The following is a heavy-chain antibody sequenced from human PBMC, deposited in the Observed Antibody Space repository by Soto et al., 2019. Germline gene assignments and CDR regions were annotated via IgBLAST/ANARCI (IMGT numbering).Heavy chain of an antibody. CDR1: GFTFSSYA. CDR2: INGGGDST. D-gene: IGHD1-1*01. CDR3: ARGWTFDL. Sequence: GESLKISCAASGFTFSSYAMSWVRQAPGKGLEWVSGINGGGDSTYFADSVRGRFTISRDNSKNTLFLQMNSLRAEDTAVYYCARGWTFDLWGQGTMVTIYS. J-gene: IGHJ4*02. V-gene: IGHV3-23*01.